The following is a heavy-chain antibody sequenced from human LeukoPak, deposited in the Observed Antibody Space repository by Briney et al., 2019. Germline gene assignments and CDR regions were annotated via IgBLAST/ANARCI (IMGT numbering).Heavy chain of an antibody. CDR2: IYTSGST. CDR3: ARGPYYDILTGYYDLDY. D-gene: IGHD3-9*01. CDR1: GGSISSYY. Sequence: SETLSLTCTVSGGSISSYYWSWIRQPAGKGLEWIGRIYTSGSTNYNPSLKSRVTMSVDTSKNQFSLKLSSVTAADRAVYYCARGPYYDILTGYYDLDYWGQGTLVTVSS. J-gene: IGHJ4*02. V-gene: IGHV4-4*07.